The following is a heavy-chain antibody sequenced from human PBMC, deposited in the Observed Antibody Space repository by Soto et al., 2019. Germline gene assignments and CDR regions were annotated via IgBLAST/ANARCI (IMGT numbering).Heavy chain of an antibody. Sequence: TLSLTCTVSGGSISSGGYYWSWIRQHPGKGLEGIGYIYYSGSTYYNPSLKSRVTISVDTSKNQFSLKLSSVTAADTAVYYCARDSPYYYDSSGQGGFDPWGQGTLVTVSS. CDR3: ARDSPYYYDSSGQGGFDP. CDR1: GGSISSGGYY. D-gene: IGHD3-22*01. CDR2: IYYSGST. V-gene: IGHV4-31*03. J-gene: IGHJ5*02.